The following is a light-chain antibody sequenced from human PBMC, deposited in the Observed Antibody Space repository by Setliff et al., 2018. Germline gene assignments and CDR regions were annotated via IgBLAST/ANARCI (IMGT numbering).Light chain of an antibody. CDR1: SSNIGSNT. J-gene: IGLJ2*01. CDR3: AAWDDSLNGPV. CDR2: RNN. Sequence: QSVLTQPPSASGTPGQRVTISCSGGSSNIGSNTVNWYQQLPGTAPKLLIYRNNQRPSGVPDRFSGSKSGTSASLAISGLQSEDEADYYCAAWDDSLNGPVFGGGTKGTVL. V-gene: IGLV1-44*01.